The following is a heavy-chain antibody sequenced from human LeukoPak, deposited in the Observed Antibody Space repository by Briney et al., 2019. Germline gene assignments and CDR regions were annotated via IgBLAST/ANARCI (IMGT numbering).Heavy chain of an antibody. CDR1: GFTFSSSW. J-gene: IGHJ4*02. CDR2: IKTDGSTT. CDR3: AKGRGYYYYFDY. Sequence: GGSLRLSCAVSGFTFSSSWMHWVRQAPGKGLVWVSHIKTDGSTTAYADSVKGRFTISRDNAKNTLYLQMNSLRADDTAVYYCAKGRGYYYYFDYWGQGTLVTVSS. D-gene: IGHD3-22*01. V-gene: IGHV3-74*01.